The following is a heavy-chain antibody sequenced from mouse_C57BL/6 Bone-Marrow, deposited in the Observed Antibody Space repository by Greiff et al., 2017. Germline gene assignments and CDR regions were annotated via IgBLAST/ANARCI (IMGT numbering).Heavy chain of an antibody. V-gene: IGHV1-62-2*01. J-gene: IGHJ3*01. Sequence: QVQLQQSGAELVQPGASVKLSCKASGYTFTEYTINWVKPRSGQGLEWIGWCYPGRGSIKYKAKFKDQATLTADKSSSTFYMELRRLTSDDAAVYFCARHDPLYDGSSPWFAYWGQGTLVTVSA. CDR1: GYTFTEYT. CDR3: ARHDPLYDGSSPWFAY. D-gene: IGHD1-1*01. CDR2: CYPGRGSI.